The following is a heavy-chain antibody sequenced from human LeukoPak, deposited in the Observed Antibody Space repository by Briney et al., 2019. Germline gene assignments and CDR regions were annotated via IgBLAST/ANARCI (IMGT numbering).Heavy chain of an antibody. J-gene: IGHJ4*02. CDR2: IKQDGSEK. D-gene: IGHD2-2*01. V-gene: IGHV3-7*03. CDR1: GFTFSSYW. Sequence: PGGSLRLSCVASGFTFSSYWMSWVRQAPGKGLEWVANIKQDGSEKYYVDSVKGRFTISRDNAKNSLYLQMNSLRAEDTAVYYCAKDPDIVVVPAALDYWGQGTLVTVSS. CDR3: AKDPDIVVVPAALDY.